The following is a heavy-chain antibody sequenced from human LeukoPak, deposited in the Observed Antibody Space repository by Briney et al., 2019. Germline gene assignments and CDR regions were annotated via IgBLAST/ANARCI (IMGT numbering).Heavy chain of an antibody. CDR3: AFGTVSQSFNH. D-gene: IGHD3-10*01. CDR1: GFTFSTYW. V-gene: IGHV3-74*01. CDR2: INAVGSRT. Sequence: GGSLRLSCAASGFTFSTYWMHWVRQAPGKGLVWVSHINAVGSRTDYTDSVKGRFTVSRDNAKNTLYLQMNSLRAEDTAVYYCAFGTVSQSFNHWGQGTLVTVSS. J-gene: IGHJ4*02.